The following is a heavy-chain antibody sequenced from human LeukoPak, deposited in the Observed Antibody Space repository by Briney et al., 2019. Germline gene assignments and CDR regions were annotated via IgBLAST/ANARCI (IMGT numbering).Heavy chain of an antibody. CDR1: GGTFSSYD. CDR2: IMPMFGKA. D-gene: IGHD2-2*01. V-gene: IGHV1-69*06. J-gene: IGHJ4*02. CDR3: AGGRTDIVVVPATLRNYYFDY. Sequence: GASVKVSCKASGGTFSSYDISWVRQAPGQGLEWMGGIMPMFGKANYAQTFQGRVTTTADKATSTAYMELSSLRSEDTAVYYCAGGRTDIVVVPATLRNYYFDYWGQGTLVTVSS.